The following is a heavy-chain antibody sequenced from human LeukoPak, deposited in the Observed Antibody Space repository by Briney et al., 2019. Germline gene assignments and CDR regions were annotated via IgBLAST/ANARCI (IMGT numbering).Heavy chain of an antibody. J-gene: IGHJ6*02. D-gene: IGHD2-15*01. Sequence: GGSLRLSCAASGFTFSSYWMHWVRQAPGKGLVWVSCVHSDESSTNYADSVKGRFTISRDNSKNTLYLQMNSLRAEDTAMYYCAKDLGEDMDYYYYGMDVWGQGTTVTVSS. CDR1: GFTFSSYW. CDR3: AKDLGEDMDYYYYGMDV. CDR2: VHSDESST. V-gene: IGHV3-74*01.